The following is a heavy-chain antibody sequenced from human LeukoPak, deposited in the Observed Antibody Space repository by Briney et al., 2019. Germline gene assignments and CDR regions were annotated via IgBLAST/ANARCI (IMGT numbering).Heavy chain of an antibody. Sequence: PSETLSLTCTVSGGSISSYYWSWIRQPPGKGLEWIGYIYYSGSTNYNPSLKSRVTIPVDTSKNQFSLKLSSVTAADTAVYYCARDLGINYYDSSGYPINWFDPWGQGTLVTVSS. CDR3: ARDLGINYYDSSGYPINWFDP. CDR2: IYYSGST. J-gene: IGHJ5*02. CDR1: GGSISSYY. V-gene: IGHV4-59*01. D-gene: IGHD3-22*01.